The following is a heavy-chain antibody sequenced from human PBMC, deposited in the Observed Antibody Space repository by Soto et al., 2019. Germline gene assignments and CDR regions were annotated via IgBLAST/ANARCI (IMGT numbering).Heavy chain of an antibody. CDR3: ATSGYCTGGSCYWGLYRMDA. J-gene: IGHJ6*02. CDR1: GLTFSRYA. V-gene: IGHV3-23*01. D-gene: IGHD2-15*01. CDR2: ITGSGDNT. Sequence: EVQLLESGGGLARPGGSLRLSCEVSGLTFSRYAMTWVRQAPGKGLEWVSSITGSGDNTYYADSVKGRLSISRDNSKDTLYLQMHSLRAEDAAVYYCATSGYCTGGSCYWGLYRMDAWGQGTTVTVSS.